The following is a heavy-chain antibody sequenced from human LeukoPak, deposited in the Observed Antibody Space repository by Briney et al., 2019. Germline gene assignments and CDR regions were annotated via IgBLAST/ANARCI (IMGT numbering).Heavy chain of an antibody. Sequence: SCKXSGXTFTSXXXXXVRXXXXQXXEXMGXXXAYNGNTNYAQKLQGRVTMTTDTSTSTAYMELRSLRSDDTAVYYCARNPTLDRWLQSXXSXFDYWGQGXXXXVSS. CDR3: ARNPTLDRWLQSXXSXFDY. D-gene: IGHD5-24*01. V-gene: IGHV1-18*01. J-gene: IGHJ4*02. CDR1: GXTFTSXX. CDR2: XXAYNGNT.